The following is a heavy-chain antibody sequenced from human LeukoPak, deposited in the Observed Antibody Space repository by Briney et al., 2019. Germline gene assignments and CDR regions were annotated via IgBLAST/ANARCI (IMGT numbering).Heavy chain of an antibody. CDR2: IIPIFGTA. Sequence: SVKVSCKASGGTLSSYAISWVRQAPGQGLEWMGGIIPIFGTANYAQKFQGRVTITADNSTSTAYMELSSLRSEDTAVYYCASPHRSHRQFDYWGQGTLVTVSS. CDR1: GGTLSSYA. J-gene: IGHJ4*02. CDR3: ASPHRSHRQFDY. D-gene: IGHD1-14*01. V-gene: IGHV1-69*06.